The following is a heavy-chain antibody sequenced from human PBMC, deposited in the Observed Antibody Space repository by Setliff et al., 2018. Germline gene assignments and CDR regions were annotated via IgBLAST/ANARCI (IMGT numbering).Heavy chain of an antibody. Sequence: PSETLSLTCTVSGGSISSYYWSWIRQPPGKGLEWIGYIYTSGSTNYNPSLKSRVTISVDTSKNQFSLKLDSVTAADTALYYCARHWDFCGGNCPHNSIDYWGRGALVTVSS. J-gene: IGHJ4*02. CDR3: ARHWDFCGGNCPHNSIDY. CDR2: IYTSGST. D-gene: IGHD2-21*02. V-gene: IGHV4-59*08. CDR1: GGSISSYY.